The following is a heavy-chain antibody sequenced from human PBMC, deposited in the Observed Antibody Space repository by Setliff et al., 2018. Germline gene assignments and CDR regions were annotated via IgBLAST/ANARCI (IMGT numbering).Heavy chain of an antibody. V-gene: IGHV4-34*01. CDR3: ARGRYYYGSGSYRTDAFDI. J-gene: IGHJ3*02. CDR2: INHSGST. D-gene: IGHD3-10*01. CDR1: GGSFSGYY. Sequence: SETLSLTCAVYGGSFSGYYWSWIRQPPGKGLEWIGEINHSGSTNYNPSLKSRVTISVDASKNQFSLKLSSVTAADTAVYYCARGRYYYGSGSYRTDAFDIWGQGTMVTVSS.